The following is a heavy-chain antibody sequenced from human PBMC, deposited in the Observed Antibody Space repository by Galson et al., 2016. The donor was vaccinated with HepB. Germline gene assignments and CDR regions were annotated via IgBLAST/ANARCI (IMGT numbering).Heavy chain of an antibody. V-gene: IGHV3-23*01. D-gene: IGHD4-23*01. CDR2: ISGRSVNL. Sequence: SLRLSCAASGFTFSAYSITWVRQTPGKGLEWVSSISGRSVNLYYADSVKGRFTISRDNSQNTLYLQMNNLSAEDTAVYYCAKPDFGGNRGPFDRWGQGTLVTVSS. J-gene: IGHJ4*02. CDR1: GFTFSAYS. CDR3: AKPDFGGNRGPFDR.